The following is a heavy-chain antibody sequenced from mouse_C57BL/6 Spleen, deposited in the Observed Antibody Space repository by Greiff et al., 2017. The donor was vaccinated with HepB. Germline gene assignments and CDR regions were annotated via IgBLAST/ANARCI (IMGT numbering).Heavy chain of an antibody. CDR1: GYTFTDYN. J-gene: IGHJ4*01. CDR2: INPNNGGT. CDR3: ARGTYYYGNAMDY. V-gene: IGHV1-22*01. D-gene: IGHD1-1*01. Sequence: EVQLQQSGPELVKPGASVKMSCKASGYTFTDYNMHWVKQSHGKSLEWIGYINPNNGGTSYNQKFKGKATLTVNKSSSTAYMELRSLTSEDSAVYYCARGTYYYGNAMDYWGQGTSVTVSS.